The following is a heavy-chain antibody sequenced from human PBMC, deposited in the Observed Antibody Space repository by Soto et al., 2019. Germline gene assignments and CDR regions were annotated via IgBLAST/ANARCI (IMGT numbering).Heavy chain of an antibody. Sequence: EVQLLESGGCMVQPGGSLILSGAASGFTFSNYAVTWVRQAPGKGLEWVSTISGSGGSTYYADSVKGRFTISRDNSKNTLYLQMNSLRAEDTAVYYCAKDQGSSWYEIDYWGQGTLVTVSS. D-gene: IGHD6-13*01. CDR3: AKDQGSSWYEIDY. J-gene: IGHJ4*02. V-gene: IGHV3-23*01. CDR1: GFTFSNYA. CDR2: ISGSGGST.